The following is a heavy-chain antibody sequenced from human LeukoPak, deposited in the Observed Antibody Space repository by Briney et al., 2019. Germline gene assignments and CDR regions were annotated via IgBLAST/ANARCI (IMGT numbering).Heavy chain of an antibody. D-gene: IGHD5-18*01. CDR1: GDSISYYY. V-gene: IGHV4-59*01. CDR3: ARVRGYSYDSSDFDY. CDR2: IYYSGNT. J-gene: IGHJ4*02. Sequence: PSETLSLTCTASGDSISYYYWSWIRQPPGKGLEWNGKIYYSGNTNYNPSLKSRVTISVDTSKNQFSLKLSSVTAADTAVYYCARVRGYSYDSSDFDYWGQGTLVTVSS.